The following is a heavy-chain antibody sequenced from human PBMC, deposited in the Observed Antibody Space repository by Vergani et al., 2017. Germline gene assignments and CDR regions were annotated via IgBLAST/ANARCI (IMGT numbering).Heavy chain of an antibody. CDR1: GFSFSSYS. CDR3: AREERSNTSPLDGD. D-gene: IGHD2/OR15-2a*01. V-gene: IGHV3-23*04. Sequence: DVHLAESGGGFFQPGGSLRLSCSASGFSFSSYSMNWVRQAPGKGLEWVSAISGHGDRTYYADSVKGRFTISRDNSKNTVYLQMNSLKAEDRATYYCAREERSNTSPLDGDWGQGTLVTV. J-gene: IGHJ4*02. CDR2: ISGHGDRT.